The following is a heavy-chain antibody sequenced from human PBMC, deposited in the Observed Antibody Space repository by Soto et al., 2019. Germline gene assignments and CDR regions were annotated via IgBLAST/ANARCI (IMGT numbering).Heavy chain of an antibody. V-gene: IGHV4-30-4*01. J-gene: IGHJ4*02. CDR2: IYYRGRT. CDR3: ARNYGGDYSDY. Sequence: QVQLQESGPGLVKPSQTLSLTCTVSGGSISSGDHYWTWIRQPPGKGLEWIGCIYYRGRTYYSPSPTGRXSXSXYTAKNQFSLELSSVTAADPAVYYCARNYGGDYSDYWGQGALVTVSS. D-gene: IGHD2-21*01. CDR1: GGSISSGDHY.